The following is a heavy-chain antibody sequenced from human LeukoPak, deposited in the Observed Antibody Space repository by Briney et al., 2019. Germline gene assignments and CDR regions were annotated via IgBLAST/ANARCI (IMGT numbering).Heavy chain of an antibody. CDR3: ARDVGYYYGSGKNYFDY. D-gene: IGHD3-10*01. V-gene: IGHV4-39*07. Sequence: SETLSLTCTVSGGSISSSSYYWGWIRQPPGKGLDWIVSIYYSGSTYYNPSLKSRVTISVDTSKNQFSLKLSPVTAADTAVYYCARDVGYYYGSGKNYFDYWGQGTLVTVSS. J-gene: IGHJ4*02. CDR1: GGSISSSSYY. CDR2: IYYSGST.